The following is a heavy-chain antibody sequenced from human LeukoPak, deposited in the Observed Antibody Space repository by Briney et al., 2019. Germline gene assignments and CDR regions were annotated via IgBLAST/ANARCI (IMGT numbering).Heavy chain of an antibody. Sequence: GGSLRLSCAASGFTFSSYAMSWVRQAPGKGLEWVANIKQDGSEKYYVDSVKGRFTISRDNAKNSLYLQMNSLRAEDTAVYYCAREGGIVVVPAALDYWGQGTLVTVSS. CDR2: IKQDGSEK. CDR3: AREGGIVVVPAALDY. V-gene: IGHV3-7*01. CDR1: GFTFSSYA. J-gene: IGHJ4*02. D-gene: IGHD2-2*01.